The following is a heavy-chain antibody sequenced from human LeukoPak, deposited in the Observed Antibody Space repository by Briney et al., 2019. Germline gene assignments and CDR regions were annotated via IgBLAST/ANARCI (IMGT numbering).Heavy chain of an antibody. D-gene: IGHD3-10*01. CDR2: IRESGGGT. J-gene: IGHJ4*02. Sequence: GGSLRLSCVVPGITVSNYDINWVRQAPGKGLEWVSGIRESGGGTNYADSVKGRFTISRDNSKNTVYLQMNSLRAEDTAVYFCAKRGIVIRGVLIMGFHKAAYYFDSWGQGILVTVSS. CDR1: GITVSNYD. V-gene: IGHV3-23*01. CDR3: AKRGIVIRGVLIMGFHKAAYYFDS.